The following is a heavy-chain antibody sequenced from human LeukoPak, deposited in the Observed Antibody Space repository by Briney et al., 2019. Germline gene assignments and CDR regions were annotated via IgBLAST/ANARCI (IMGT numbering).Heavy chain of an antibody. V-gene: IGHV3-23*01. J-gene: IGHJ1*01. CDR2: IRGSGTST. CDR3: ARDPNGDYIGAFDFQR. Sequence: GGSLRLSCVGSGFTFSNYAMMWVRQTQGKRLEWVSAIRGSGTSTFYADSVKGRFTIFRDNFKNTVYLRMNNLRADDSAVYYCARDPNGDYIGAFDFQRWGLGTQVTVSS. D-gene: IGHD4-17*01. CDR1: GFTFSNYA.